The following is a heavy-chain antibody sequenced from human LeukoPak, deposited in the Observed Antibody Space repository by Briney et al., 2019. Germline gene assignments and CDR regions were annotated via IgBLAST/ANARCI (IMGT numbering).Heavy chain of an antibody. Sequence: KPGRSLRLSCAASGFTFSSYAMHWVRQAPGKGLEWVAVISYDGRNKHYPDSVKGRFTISRDISTDTLWLQMDSLRTEDTAVYYCAKGPLRGTAAAIDYWGQGTLVTVSS. CDR1: GFTFSSYA. CDR2: ISYDGRNK. J-gene: IGHJ4*02. D-gene: IGHD2-2*01. V-gene: IGHV3-30*04. CDR3: AKGPLRGTAAAIDY.